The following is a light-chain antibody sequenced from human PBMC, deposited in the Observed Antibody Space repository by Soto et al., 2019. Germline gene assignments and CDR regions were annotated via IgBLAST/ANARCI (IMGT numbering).Light chain of an antibody. CDR1: QTVSNN. CDR3: QHYNEWPLT. J-gene: IGKJ4*01. V-gene: IGKV3-15*01. CDR2: FAS. Sequence: ERVMTQFPATLSVSPGAKATLSCRASQTVSNNLAWYQQKPGQAPRLLIYFASTRATGVPARFSGSGSGTEFTLTSSNLQSEDSAVYSCQHYNEWPLTFGGGTKLETK.